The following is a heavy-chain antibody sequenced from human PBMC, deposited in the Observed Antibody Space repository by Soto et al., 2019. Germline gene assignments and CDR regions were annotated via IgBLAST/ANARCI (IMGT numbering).Heavy chain of an antibody. V-gene: IGHV1-8*01. CDR2: MNPNSGDT. Sequence: QVQLVQSGAEVKKPGASVKVSCKASGYTFTSYEINWVRQATGQGLEWMGWMNPNSGDTGYAQKFQGRVTMTRNTSVSTAYMELSSLRSEDTAVYYCARGELLWFGELLRWGQGTLVTVSS. CDR3: ARGELLWFGELLR. J-gene: IGHJ4*02. D-gene: IGHD3-10*01. CDR1: GYTFTSYE.